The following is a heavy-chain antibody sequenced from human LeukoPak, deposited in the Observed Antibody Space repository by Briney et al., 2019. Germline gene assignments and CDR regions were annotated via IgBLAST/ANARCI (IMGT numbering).Heavy chain of an antibody. CDR1: GFTFSSYS. V-gene: IGHV3-21*01. J-gene: IGHJ4*02. Sequence: GGSLRLSCAASGFTFSSYSMNWVRQAPGKGLEWVSSISSSSSYIYYADSVKGRFTISRDNAKNSLYLQMNSLRAEDTAVYYCATYQLPTRGTFDYWGQGTLVTVSS. CDR3: ATYQLPTRGTFDY. D-gene: IGHD2-2*01. CDR2: ISSSSSYI.